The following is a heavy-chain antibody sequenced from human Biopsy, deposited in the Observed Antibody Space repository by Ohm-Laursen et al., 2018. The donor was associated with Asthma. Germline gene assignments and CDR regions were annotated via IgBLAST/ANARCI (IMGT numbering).Heavy chain of an antibody. J-gene: IGHJ2*01. CDR2: ISYSGST. D-gene: IGHD2-15*01. V-gene: IGHV4-61*01. Sequence: TLSLTCTVSGGSVSSGSYYWSWIRQPPGKGLAWVSYISYSGSTDYNPSLKSRLTISMDPSKNQFSLKLSSVTAADTAVYYCARVPTTLRYFDLWGRGTLVTVSS. CDR3: ARVPTTLRYFDL. CDR1: GGSVSSGSYY.